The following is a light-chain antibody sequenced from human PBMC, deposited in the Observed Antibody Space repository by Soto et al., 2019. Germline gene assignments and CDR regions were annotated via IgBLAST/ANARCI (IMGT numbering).Light chain of an antibody. CDR3: GSYTTRSTAYV. Sequence: QSALTQPASVSGSPGQSITISCTGTNSDVGGYNFVSWYQQHPGKAPKLMIYDVSNRPSGISNRFSGSKSGNTASLTISGIQAEDEADYYCGSYTTRSTAYVFGTGTKLTVL. V-gene: IGLV2-14*01. CDR2: DVS. CDR1: NSDVGGYNF. J-gene: IGLJ1*01.